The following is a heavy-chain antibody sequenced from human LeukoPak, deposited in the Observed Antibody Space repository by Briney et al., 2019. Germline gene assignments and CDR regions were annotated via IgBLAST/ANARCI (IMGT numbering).Heavy chain of an antibody. CDR2: INIHGTGT. CDR1: GFSFSSYW. J-gene: IGHJ4*02. Sequence: GGSLRLSCAASGFSFSSYWMHWVRQAPGKGLVWVSGINIHGTGTIYADSVKGRFTISRDNAKNTLYLQMNSLRAEDTAVYFCAREQSWTFDYWGQGTLVTVSS. D-gene: IGHD3/OR15-3a*01. CDR3: AREQSWTFDY. V-gene: IGHV3-74*01.